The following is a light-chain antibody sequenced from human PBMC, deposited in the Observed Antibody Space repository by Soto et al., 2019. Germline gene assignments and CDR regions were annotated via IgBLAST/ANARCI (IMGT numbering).Light chain of an antibody. CDR3: QQYKNWPPLT. CDR2: GAS. CDR1: QSVGSA. J-gene: IGKJ4*01. V-gene: IGKV3-15*01. Sequence: EIVMTQSPATLSASPGETATLSCGASQSVGSAVAWYQHKPGQAPRLLIVGASIRATGVPGRFSGGGSGTEFTLTISSLQSEDFAVYYCQQYKNWPPLTFGGGTTVEIK.